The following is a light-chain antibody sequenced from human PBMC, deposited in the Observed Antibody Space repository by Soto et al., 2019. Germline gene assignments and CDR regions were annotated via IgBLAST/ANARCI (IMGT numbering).Light chain of an antibody. Sequence: EIVMTQSPATLSVSPGDRVSLSCRASQSVSRNLAWYQHKPGQAPRVLIYDTSTRATGVPARFSGSRSGPEFTLTINSLQSEDFAIYYCQPYNNWPLTFGGGTKVDIK. J-gene: IGKJ4*01. CDR1: QSVSRN. V-gene: IGKV3-15*01. CDR2: DTS. CDR3: QPYNNWPLT.